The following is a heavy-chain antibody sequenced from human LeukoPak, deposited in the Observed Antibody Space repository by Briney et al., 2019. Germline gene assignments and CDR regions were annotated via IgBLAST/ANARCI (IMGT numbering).Heavy chain of an antibody. CDR3: ARLLVGAADTFDS. J-gene: IGHJ4*02. V-gene: IGHV4-39*01. CDR1: GGSISSNRYC. CDR2: IYYSGRT. D-gene: IGHD6-13*01. Sequence: PSETLSLTCTVSGGSISSNRYCWGWIRQPPGKGLGWIGRIYYSGRTYYNPSLKSRVTISVDTPKTQFSLKLNSVTAADTAVYYCARLLVGAADTFDSWGQGTLVAVSS.